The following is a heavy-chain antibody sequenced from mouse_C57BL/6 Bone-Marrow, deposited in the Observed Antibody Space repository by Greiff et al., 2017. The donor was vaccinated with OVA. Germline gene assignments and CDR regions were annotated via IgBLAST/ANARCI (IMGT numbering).Heavy chain of an antibody. CDR1: GFTFSDYG. V-gene: IGHV5-17*01. D-gene: IGHD1-1*01. J-gene: IGHJ1*03. Sequence: EVMLVDSGGGLVKPGGSLKLSCAASGFTFSDYGMHWVRQAPEKGLEWVAYISSGSSTIYYADTVKGRFTISRDNAKNTLFLQMTSLRSEDTAMYYCARADYYGSSSPVWGTGTTVTVSS. CDR3: ARADYYGSSSPV. CDR2: ISSGSSTI.